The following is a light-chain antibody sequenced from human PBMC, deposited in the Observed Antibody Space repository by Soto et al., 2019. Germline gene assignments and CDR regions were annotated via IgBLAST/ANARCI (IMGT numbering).Light chain of an antibody. Sequence: DIQMTQSPSSLSASVGDRVTITCRASQSISTYLHWYQQKPGKAPNLLIYAASTLQSGVPSRFSGSGSGTDFTLTISSLQPEDFATYFGQHGYSTPLTFGGGTKVDIK. CDR1: QSISTY. CDR2: AAS. J-gene: IGKJ4*01. CDR3: QHGYSTPLT. V-gene: IGKV1-39*01.